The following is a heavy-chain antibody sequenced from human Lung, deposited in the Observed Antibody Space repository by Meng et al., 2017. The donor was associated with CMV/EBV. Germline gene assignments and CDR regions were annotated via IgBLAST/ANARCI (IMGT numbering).Heavy chain of an antibody. D-gene: IGHD3-3*01. Sequence: ASVKVSXKASGYTFTGYYMHWVRQAPGQGLEWMGWINPNSGGTNYAQKFQGRVTMTRDTSISTAYMGLSRLRSDDTAVYYCAYTYDFWSGYYPPGMDVWGQGXTVTFSS. CDR3: AYTYDFWSGYYPPGMDV. CDR1: GYTFTGYY. V-gene: IGHV1-2*02. CDR2: INPNSGGT. J-gene: IGHJ6*02.